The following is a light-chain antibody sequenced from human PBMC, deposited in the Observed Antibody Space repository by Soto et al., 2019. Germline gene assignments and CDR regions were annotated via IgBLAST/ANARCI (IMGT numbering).Light chain of an antibody. CDR3: QQYNSYL. Sequence: DIQMPQSPSTLSASVGDRVTITCRASQSISSWLAWYQQKPGKAPKLLIYDASSLESGVPSRFSGSGSGTEFTLTISSLQPDDFATYYCQQYNSYLFGQGTKVDIK. V-gene: IGKV1-5*01. CDR1: QSISSW. J-gene: IGKJ1*01. CDR2: DAS.